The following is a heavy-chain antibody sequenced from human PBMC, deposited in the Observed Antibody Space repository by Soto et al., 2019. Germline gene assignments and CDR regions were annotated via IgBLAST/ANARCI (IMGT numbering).Heavy chain of an antibody. CDR1: GFSLSTSGVG. Sequence: QITLKESGPTLVKPTQTLTLTCTFSGFSLSTSGVGVGWIRQPPGKALEWLALIYWDDDKRYSPSLKSRLTITKDTSKNQVVLTMTNMDPVDTVTYYCAHRNNYYDSSGYSYYFDYWGQGTLVTVSS. J-gene: IGHJ4*02. D-gene: IGHD3-22*01. CDR3: AHRNNYYDSSGYSYYFDY. CDR2: IYWDDDK. V-gene: IGHV2-5*02.